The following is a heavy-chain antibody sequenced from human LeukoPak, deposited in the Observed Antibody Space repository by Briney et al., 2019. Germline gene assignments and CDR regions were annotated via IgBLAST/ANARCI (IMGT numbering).Heavy chain of an antibody. CDR3: ARTGYGVRSWFDP. D-gene: IGHD5-18*01. CDR2: ISSGSSYI. J-gene: IGHJ5*02. V-gene: IGHV3-21*01. CDR1: GFTFSSYS. Sequence: GGSLRLSCAASGFTFSSYSMNWVRQAPGKGLEWVSSISSGSSYIYYADSVKGRFTISRDNAKNSLYLQMNSLRAEDTAVYYCARTGYGVRSWFDPWGQGTLVTVPS.